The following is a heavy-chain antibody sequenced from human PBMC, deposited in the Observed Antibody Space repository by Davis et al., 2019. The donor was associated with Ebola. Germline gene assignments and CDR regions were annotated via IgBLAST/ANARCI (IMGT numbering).Heavy chain of an antibody. CDR2: ISWFTGSL. CDR1: GLAFDDYV. CDR3: AIERLVEYHFYGMDV. V-gene: IGHV3-9*01. J-gene: IGHJ6*02. Sequence: PGGSLRLSCVASGLAFDDYVIHWVRLAPGKGLEWVSGISWFTGSLEYADSVKGRFTISRDSGKKSVYLEMNSLRVEDTALYYCAIERLVEYHFYGMDVWGQGTTVTVSS. D-gene: IGHD6-19*01.